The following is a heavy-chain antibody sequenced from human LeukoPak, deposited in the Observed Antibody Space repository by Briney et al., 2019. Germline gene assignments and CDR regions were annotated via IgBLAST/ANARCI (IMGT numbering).Heavy chain of an antibody. V-gene: IGHV3-30*18. CDR2: ISYDGIDK. J-gene: IGHJ4*02. CDR3: AKGSCSSTTCLKTD. D-gene: IGHD2-2*01. Sequence: GGSLRLSCAASGFTFSSYAMHWVRQTPGKGLEWVAAISYDGIDKYYADSVKGRFTISRDNSKNTLYLQMNSLRSEDTALYYCAKGSCSSTTCLKTDWGQGTPVTVSS. CDR1: GFTFSSYA.